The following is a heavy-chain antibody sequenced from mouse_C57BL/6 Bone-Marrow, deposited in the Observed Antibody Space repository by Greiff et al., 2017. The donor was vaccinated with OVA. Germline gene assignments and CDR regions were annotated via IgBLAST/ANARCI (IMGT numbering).Heavy chain of an antibody. CDR2: INPYNGGT. CDR3: APYYGSSPLAY. J-gene: IGHJ3*01. Sequence: VQLKESGPVLVKPGASVKMSCKASGYTFTDYYMNWVKQSHGKSLEWIGVINPYNGGTSYNQKLKGKATLTVDKSSSTAYMDLNSLTSEDSAVYYCAPYYGSSPLAYWGQGTLVTVSA. V-gene: IGHV1-19*01. D-gene: IGHD1-1*01. CDR1: GYTFTDYY.